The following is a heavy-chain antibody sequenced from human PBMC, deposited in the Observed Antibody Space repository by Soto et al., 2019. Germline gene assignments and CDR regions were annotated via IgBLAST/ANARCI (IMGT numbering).Heavy chain of an antibody. CDR1: GFSFSSYW. CDR2: ISSEGSTT. D-gene: IGHD3-22*01. Sequence: EVQLVESGGGLVQPGGSLRLSCAASGFSFSSYWMHWVRHVPGKGLVWVSRISSEGSTTSYAYSVKGRFAISRDKAKNTVYLQMNSLRAEDTAVYYCARPRYDGSGTPFDYWGQGTLVTVSS. V-gene: IGHV3-74*01. CDR3: ARPRYDGSGTPFDY. J-gene: IGHJ4*02.